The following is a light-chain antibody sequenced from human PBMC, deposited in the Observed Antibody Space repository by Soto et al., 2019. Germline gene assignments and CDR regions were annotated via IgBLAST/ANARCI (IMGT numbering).Light chain of an antibody. CDR1: QSVSNN. CDR2: GAS. CDR3: QQYNSWPTWT. J-gene: IGKJ1*01. V-gene: IGKV3-15*01. Sequence: EIVLTPSPGTLSLSPGERATLSCMASQSVSNNYLAWYQPKPGQAPRLLIYGASTRASDIPARFSGSGSGTEFTLTISSLQSEDSAVYYCQQYNSWPTWTCGQGTKVDIK.